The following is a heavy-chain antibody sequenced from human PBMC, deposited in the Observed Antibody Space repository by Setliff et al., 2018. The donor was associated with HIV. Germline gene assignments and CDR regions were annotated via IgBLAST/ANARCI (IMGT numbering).Heavy chain of an antibody. D-gene: IGHD7-27*01. CDR1: GYTFNHYD. CDR2: MITKSGNT. Sequence: GASVKVSCKASGYTFNHYDINWVRQAPGQGLEWMGWMITKSGNTGYAQKFQGRVTMTRDTSIATAYMELSSLTSDDTAVYYCARGRFWGPHWGQGTLVTVSS. CDR3: ARGRFWGPH. V-gene: IGHV1-8*02. J-gene: IGHJ4*02.